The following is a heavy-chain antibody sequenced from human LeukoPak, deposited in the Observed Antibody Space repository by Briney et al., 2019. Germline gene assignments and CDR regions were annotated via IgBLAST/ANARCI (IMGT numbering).Heavy chain of an antibody. V-gene: IGHV3-7*01. J-gene: IGHJ3*02. D-gene: IGHD6-19*01. CDR3: AVYSSGWYNTFDI. CDR2: IKQDGSEK. CDR1: GFTFDNYW. Sequence: GGSLRLSCEASGFTFDNYWMSWVRQAPGKGLEWVANIKQDGSEKYYVESVKGRFTISRDNAKNSLFLQMNSLGAEDTAVYYCAVYSSGWYNTFDIWGQGTMVTVSS.